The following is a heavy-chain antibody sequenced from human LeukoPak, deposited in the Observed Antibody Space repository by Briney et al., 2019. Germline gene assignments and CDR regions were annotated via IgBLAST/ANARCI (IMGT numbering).Heavy chain of an antibody. Sequence: ASVKVSCKVSGYTLTELSMHWVRQAPGKGLEWMGGFDPEDGETIYAQKFQGRVTVTEDTSTDTAYMELSSLRSEDTAVYYCATAAPLRFLEWAPSNAFDIWGQGTMVTVSS. D-gene: IGHD3-3*01. V-gene: IGHV1-24*01. CDR3: ATAAPLRFLEWAPSNAFDI. CDR2: FDPEDGET. CDR1: GYTLTELS. J-gene: IGHJ3*02.